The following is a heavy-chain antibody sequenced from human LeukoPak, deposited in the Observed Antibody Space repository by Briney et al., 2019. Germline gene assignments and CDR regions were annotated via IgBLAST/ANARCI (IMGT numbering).Heavy chain of an antibody. Sequence: PGGSLRLSCAASGFTFSNYAMHWVRQAPGKGLEWVAFIRNDGNEIYYADSVKGRFTISRDNARDTLYFQMNSLICEDMAVYYCSKTGFQWGEYFYYMDVWGKGTTVTVSS. CDR2: IRNDGNEI. J-gene: IGHJ6*03. CDR1: GFTFSNYA. CDR3: SKTGFQWGEYFYYMDV. V-gene: IGHV3-30*02. D-gene: IGHD1-14*01.